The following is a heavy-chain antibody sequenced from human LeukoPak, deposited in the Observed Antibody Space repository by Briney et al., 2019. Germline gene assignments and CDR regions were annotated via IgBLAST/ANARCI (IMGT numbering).Heavy chain of an antibody. D-gene: IGHD3-16*01. J-gene: IGHJ3*02. CDR2: INPNSGGT. V-gene: IGHV1-2*02. CDR3: ARDLEYLYPGGAFDI. Sequence: ASVKVSCKASGYTFTSYYMHWVRQAPVQGLEWMGLINPNSGGTNYAQKFQGRVTMTRDTSISTAYMELSRLRSDDTAVYYCARDLEYLYPGGAFDIWGQGTMVTVSS. CDR1: GYTFTSYY.